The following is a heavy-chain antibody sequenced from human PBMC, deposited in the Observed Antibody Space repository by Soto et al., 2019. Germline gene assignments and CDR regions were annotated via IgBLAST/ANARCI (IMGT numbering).Heavy chain of an antibody. J-gene: IGHJ4*02. CDR1: GFTFSSYS. D-gene: IGHD6-13*01. CDR3: TRDRGGRSISPIDY. CDR2: ISSSSSYI. Sequence: GSLRLSCAASGFTFSSYSMNWVRQAPGKGLEWVSSISSSSSYIYYADSVKGRFTISRDNAKNSLYLQMNSLRAEDTAVYYCTRDRGGRSISPIDYWGQGTLVTVSS. V-gene: IGHV3-21*01.